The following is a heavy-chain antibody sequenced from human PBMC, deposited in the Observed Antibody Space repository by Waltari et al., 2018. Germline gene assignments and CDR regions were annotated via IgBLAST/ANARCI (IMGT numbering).Heavy chain of an antibody. V-gene: IGHV1-69*05. CDR1: GGTFSSYA. J-gene: IGHJ4*02. CDR2: IIPIFGTA. D-gene: IGHD5-12*01. CDR3: AIFPHNSGYPANLDY. Sequence: SGAEVKKPGSSVKVSCKASGGTFSSYAISWVRQAPGQGLEWMGGIIPIFGTANYAQKFQGRVTITTDESTSTAYMELSSLRAEDTAVYYCAIFPHNSGYPANLDYWGQGTLVTVSS.